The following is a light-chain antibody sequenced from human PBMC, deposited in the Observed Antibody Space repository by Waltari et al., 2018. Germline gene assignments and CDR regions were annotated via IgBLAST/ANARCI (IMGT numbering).Light chain of an antibody. J-gene: IGKJ5*01. V-gene: IGKV3-11*01. CDR1: QSVGSY. CDR2: DAS. Sequence: IVLIQSPATLSLSPGARATLSCRASQSVGSYLAWYQQTPGQAPRLLIFDASIRAAGIPARFSGSGSGTDFTLTISSLESDDFAVYFCQQRSERPITFGQGARLEIK. CDR3: QQRSERPIT.